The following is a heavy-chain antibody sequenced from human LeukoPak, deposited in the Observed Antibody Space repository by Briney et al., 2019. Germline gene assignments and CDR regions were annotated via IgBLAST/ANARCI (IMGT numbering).Heavy chain of an antibody. CDR3: AKGESIGYRAVDY. V-gene: IGHV3-11*01. Sequence: PGGSLRLSCAASGFTFSDYYMSWIRQAPGKGLEWVSYISSSGSNIYYADSVKGRFTISRDNAKNSLYLQMNSLRAEDTAVYYCAKGESIGYRAVDYWGQGSLVTVSS. CDR1: GFTFSDYY. J-gene: IGHJ4*02. D-gene: IGHD2-2*03. CDR2: ISSSGSNI.